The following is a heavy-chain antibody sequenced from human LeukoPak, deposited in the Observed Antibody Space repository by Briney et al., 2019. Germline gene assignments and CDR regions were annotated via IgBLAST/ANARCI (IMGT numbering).Heavy chain of an antibody. J-gene: IGHJ6*03. CDR3: ARDPLICSSTSCLYYYYYYYMDV. CDR2: IRYDGSDK. D-gene: IGHD2-2*01. V-gene: IGHV3-30*02. CDR1: GFTFSNYG. Sequence: GGSLRLSCAASGFTFSNYGVHWVRQAPGKGLEWVAFIRYDGSDKYYADSVKGRFTISRDNSKNTLYLQMNSLRAEDTAVYYCARDPLICSSTSCLYYYYYYYMDVWGKGTTVTVSS.